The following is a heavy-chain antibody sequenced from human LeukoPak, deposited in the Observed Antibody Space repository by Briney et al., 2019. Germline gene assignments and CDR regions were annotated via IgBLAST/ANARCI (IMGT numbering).Heavy chain of an antibody. CDR1: RFTFSSYA. V-gene: IGHV3-30*18. Sequence: GGSLRLSCAASRFTFSSYAMHWVRQAPGKGLEWVAVISSDGTNKYYPDSVKGRFTISRDNSMNTLYLQMNSLRAEDTAVYYCAKAADSGWYWVDHWGQGTLVTVSS. CDR3: AKAADSGWYWVDH. D-gene: IGHD6-19*01. CDR2: ISSDGTNK. J-gene: IGHJ5*02.